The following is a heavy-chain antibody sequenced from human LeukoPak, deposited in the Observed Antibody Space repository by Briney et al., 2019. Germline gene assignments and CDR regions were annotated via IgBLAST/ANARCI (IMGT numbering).Heavy chain of an antibody. CDR3: ARAPRGYSYGYLDF. V-gene: IGHV1-18*04. D-gene: IGHD5-18*01. CDR1: GYTFTSYG. J-gene: IGHJ4*02. CDR2: ISGYNGNT. Sequence: ASVKVSCKASGYTFTSYGISWVRQAPGQGLEWRGWISGYNGNTNYAQKVQGRVNMTTDTSTSTAYMGLRSLRSDDTAVYYCARAPRGYSYGYLDFWGQGSLVTVSS.